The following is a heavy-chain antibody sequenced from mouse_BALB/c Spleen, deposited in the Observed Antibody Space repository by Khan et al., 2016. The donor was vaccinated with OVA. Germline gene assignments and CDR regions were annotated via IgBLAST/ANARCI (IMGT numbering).Heavy chain of an antibody. CDR3: AREIYYDYAYYYAMDY. CDR1: GFSLTGYG. D-gene: IGHD2-4*01. V-gene: IGHV2-6-7*01. J-gene: IGHJ4*01. CDR2: IWGDGST. Sequence: QMQLEESGPGLVAPSQSLSITCTVPGFSLTGYGVNWVRQPPGKGLEWLGMIWGDGSTDYNSALKSRLSISKDNSKSQVFLKMNSLHTDDTARYYCAREIYYDYAYYYAMDYWGQGTSVTVSS.